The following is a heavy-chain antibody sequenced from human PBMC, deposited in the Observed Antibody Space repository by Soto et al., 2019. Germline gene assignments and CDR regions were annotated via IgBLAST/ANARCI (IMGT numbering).Heavy chain of an antibody. D-gene: IGHD3-22*01. CDR1: GGTFSSYT. Sequence: SVKVSCKASGGTFSSYTISWVRQAPGQGLEWMGRIIPILGIANCAQKFQGRVTITADKSTSTAYMELSSLRSEDTAVYYCAVGYYVLGAKVFYYYYMDVWGKGTTVTVSS. J-gene: IGHJ6*03. CDR2: IIPILGIA. V-gene: IGHV1-69*02. CDR3: AVGYYVLGAKVFYYYYMDV.